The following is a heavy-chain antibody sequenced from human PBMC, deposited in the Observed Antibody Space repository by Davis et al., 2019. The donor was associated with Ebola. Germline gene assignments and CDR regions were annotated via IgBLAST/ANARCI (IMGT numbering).Heavy chain of an antibody. CDR1: GGSISSYY. D-gene: IGHD3-22*01. CDR2: IYYSGST. V-gene: IGHV4-59*01. J-gene: IGHJ6*02. CDR3: ARDPYYYDSSGYYYYYYGMDV. Sequence: GSLRLSCTVSGGSISSYYWSWIRQPPGKGLEWIGYIYYSGSTNYNPSLKSRVTISVDTSKNQFSLKLSSVTAADTAVYYCARDPYYYDSSGYYYYYYGMDVWGQGTTVTVSS.